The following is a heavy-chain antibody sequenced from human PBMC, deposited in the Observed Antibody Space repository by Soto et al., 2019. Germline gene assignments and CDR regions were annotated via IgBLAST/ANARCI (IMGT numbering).Heavy chain of an antibody. CDR2: ISGSGGST. J-gene: IGHJ3*02. V-gene: IGHV3-23*01. CDR1: GFTFSSYA. CDR3: AKDRGEDSSVPDAFDI. Sequence: GGSLRLSCAASGFTFSSYAMSWVRQAPGKGLEWVSAISGSGGSTYYADSVKGRFTISRDNSKNTLYLQMNSLRAEDTAVYYCAKDRGEDSSVPDAFDIWGQGTMVTVSS. D-gene: IGHD3-22*01.